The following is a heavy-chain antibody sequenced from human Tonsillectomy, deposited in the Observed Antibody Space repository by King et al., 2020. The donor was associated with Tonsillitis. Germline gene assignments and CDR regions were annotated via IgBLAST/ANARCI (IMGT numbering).Heavy chain of an antibody. D-gene: IGHD6-19*01. CDR1: GFTFSDYY. J-gene: IGHJ4*02. CDR2: ISSSSSYT. V-gene: IGHV3-11*06. CDR3: ARYSSGRKYYFDY. Sequence: QVQLVESGGGLVKPGGSLRLSCAAAGFTFSDYYMSWIRQAPGKGLEWVSYISSSSSYTNYADSVKGRFTISRDNAKNSLYLQMNSLRAEDTAVYYCARYSSGRKYYFDYWGQGTLVTVSS.